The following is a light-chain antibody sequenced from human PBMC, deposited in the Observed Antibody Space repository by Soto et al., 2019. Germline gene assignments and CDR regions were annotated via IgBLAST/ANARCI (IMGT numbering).Light chain of an antibody. J-gene: IGKJ2*01. CDR2: GAS. CDR3: QQYGTSPLYT. Sequence: EIVLTQSPGTLSLSPGERATLSCRASQSVSSSYLAWYQQKPGQAPRLLIYGASSRATGISDRFSGSGSGTDFTITIGRLESEDFAVYCCQQYGTSPLYTFGQGTKLYI. V-gene: IGKV3-20*01. CDR1: QSVSSSY.